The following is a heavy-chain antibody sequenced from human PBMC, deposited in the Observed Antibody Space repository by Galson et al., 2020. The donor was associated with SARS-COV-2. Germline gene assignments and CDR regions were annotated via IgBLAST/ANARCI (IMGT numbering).Heavy chain of an antibody. V-gene: IGHV3-23*01. D-gene: IGHD6-19*01. CDR3: AKAPGIVVAYTYSLDY. CDR1: GFTFSSYA. CDR2: ISGSGGST. J-gene: IGHJ4*01. Sequence: PGGSLRLSCAASGFTFSSYAMSWVRQAPGKGLEWVSAISGSGGSTYYADSVKGRFTISRDNSKNTLYLQMNSLRAEDTAVYYCAKAPGIVVAYTYSLDYWRHRTLFPV.